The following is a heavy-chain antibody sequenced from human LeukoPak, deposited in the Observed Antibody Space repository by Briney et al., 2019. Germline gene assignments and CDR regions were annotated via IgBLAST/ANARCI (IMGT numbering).Heavy chain of an antibody. D-gene: IGHD3-22*01. V-gene: IGHV4-31*03. CDR2: IYYSGST. Sequence: SETLSLTCTVSGGSISSGGYYWSWIRQHPGKGLEWIGYIYYSGSTYYNPSLKSRVTISVDTSKNQFSLKPSSVTAADTAVYYCARDKARSSGYYSYAFDIWGQGTMVTVSS. CDR1: GGSISSGGYY. CDR3: ARDKARSSGYYSYAFDI. J-gene: IGHJ3*02.